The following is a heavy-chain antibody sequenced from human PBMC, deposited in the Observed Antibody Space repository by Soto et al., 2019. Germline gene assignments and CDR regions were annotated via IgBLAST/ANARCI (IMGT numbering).Heavy chain of an antibody. CDR1: GASVRDQY. D-gene: IGHD2-21*01. CDR3: ARDVAIDAFDI. CDR2: IFSVGST. V-gene: IGHV4-59*02. Sequence: SETLSLTCTVSGASVRDQYWTWIRQPPGKRLEWIGYIFSVGSTKYNPSLESRVTISVDTSKNQFSLKLSSVAATDTAVYYCARDVAIDAFDIWGQGTVVTVSS. J-gene: IGHJ3*02.